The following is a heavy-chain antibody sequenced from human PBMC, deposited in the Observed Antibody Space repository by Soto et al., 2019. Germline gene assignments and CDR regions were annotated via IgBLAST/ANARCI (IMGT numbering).Heavy chain of an antibody. J-gene: IGHJ4*02. Sequence: QVQLVQSGAEVKKPGASVKVSCKASGYTFTSYGINWVRQAPGQGLEWMGWISANNGNTHYAQKFQGRVTMTTDTCTSTAYMELRSLRSDDTAVYYCARVQSGYDFAYWGQGTLVTVSS. CDR1: GYTFTSYG. CDR2: ISANNGNT. D-gene: IGHD5-12*01. CDR3: ARVQSGYDFAY. V-gene: IGHV1-18*01.